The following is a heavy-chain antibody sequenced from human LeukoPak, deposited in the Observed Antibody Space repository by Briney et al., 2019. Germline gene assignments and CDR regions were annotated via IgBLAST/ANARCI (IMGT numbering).Heavy chain of an antibody. V-gene: IGHV1-2*02. CDR1: GYTFTGYY. CDR2: INPNSGGT. J-gene: IGHJ4*02. D-gene: IGHD3-9*01. CDR3: ARDDVLTGYYEDY. Sequence: ASVKVSCKASGYTFTGYYMHWVRQAPGQGLEWMGWINPNSGGTNYAQKFQGRVTMTRDTPISTAYMELSRLRSDDTAVYYCARDDVLTGYYEDYWGQGTLVTVSS.